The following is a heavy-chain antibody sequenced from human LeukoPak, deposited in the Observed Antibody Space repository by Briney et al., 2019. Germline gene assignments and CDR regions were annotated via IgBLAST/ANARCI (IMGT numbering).Heavy chain of an antibody. CDR3: ARVVRNAFDI. V-gene: IGHV3-21*01. D-gene: IGHD2-8*01. CDR2: ISSSSSYI. J-gene: IGHJ3*02. CDR1: GFTFSSYG. Sequence: GGSLRLSCAASGFTFSSYGMHWVRQAPGKGLEWVSSISSSSSYIYYAVSVKGRFTISRDNAKNSLYLQMNSLRAEDTAVYYCARVVRNAFDIWGQGTMVTVSS.